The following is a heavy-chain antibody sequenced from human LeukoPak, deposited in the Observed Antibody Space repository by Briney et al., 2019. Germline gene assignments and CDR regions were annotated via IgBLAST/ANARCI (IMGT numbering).Heavy chain of an antibody. D-gene: IGHD3-10*01. V-gene: IGHV3-33*06. J-gene: IGHJ4*02. CDR1: GFTFSSYG. CDR2: IWYDGSNK. Sequence: GSLRLSCAASGFTFSSYGMHWVRQAPGKGLEWVAVIWYDGSNKYYADSVRGRFTISRDNSMNTLYLQMNNLRAEDTAVYYCAKGGHYSHFDYWGQGTLVTVSS. CDR3: AKGGHYSHFDY.